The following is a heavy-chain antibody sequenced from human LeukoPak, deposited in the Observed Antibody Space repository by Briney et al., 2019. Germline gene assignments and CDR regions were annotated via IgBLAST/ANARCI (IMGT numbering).Heavy chain of an antibody. CDR1: GYTFTGYY. Sequence: ASVKVSCKASGYTFTGYYMHWVRQAPGQGLEWMGIINPSGGSTSYAQKFQGRVTMTRDTSTSTVYMELSSLRSEDTAVYYCAREEWSGSTVVTPGIDYWGQGTLVTVSS. CDR2: INPSGGST. D-gene: IGHD4-23*01. J-gene: IGHJ4*02. V-gene: IGHV1-46*01. CDR3: AREEWSGSTVVTPGIDY.